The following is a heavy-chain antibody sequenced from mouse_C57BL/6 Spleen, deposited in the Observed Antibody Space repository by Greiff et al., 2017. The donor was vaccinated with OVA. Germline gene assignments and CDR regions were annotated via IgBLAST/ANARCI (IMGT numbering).Heavy chain of an antibody. CDR1: GFSLSTSGMG. J-gene: IGHJ1*03. Sequence: QVTLKECGPGILQSSQTLSLSCSFSGFSLSTSGMGVSWLRQPSGKGLEWLAHSYCDDAKRYNPFLKSRLTISKDTSRNQVFLKITRVATADTAAYDWYRRAGVLPTTGYFDVWGTGTTVTVSS. CDR3: YRRAGVLPTTGYFDV. V-gene: IGHV8-12*01. D-gene: IGHD1-1*01. CDR2: SYCDDAK.